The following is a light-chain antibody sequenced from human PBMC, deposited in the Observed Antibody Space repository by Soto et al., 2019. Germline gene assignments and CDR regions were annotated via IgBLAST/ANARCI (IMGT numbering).Light chain of an antibody. CDR3: QQYENYWT. Sequence: IQVTQSPTSLSASVGDRVTITCRASQTISSWLAWYQQIPGKAPKLLIYDASNLESGVPSRFSGSGSGTEFTLTISSLQPEDFAVYYCQQYENYWTFGRGTKVDNK. CDR1: QTISSW. J-gene: IGKJ1*01. V-gene: IGKV1-5*01. CDR2: DAS.